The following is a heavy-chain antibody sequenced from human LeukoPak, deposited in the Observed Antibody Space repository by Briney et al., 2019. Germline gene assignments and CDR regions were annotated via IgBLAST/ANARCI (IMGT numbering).Heavy chain of an antibody. V-gene: IGHV3-11*06. D-gene: IGHD3-16*01. CDR1: GFTFSDYY. CDR3: ARLIIVATNFDY. Sequence: PGGSLRLSCAASGFTFSDYYMSGLRQAPGKGLEGVSYISSSSSYTNYADSVKGRFTISRDNAKTSLYLQMNSLRAEDTAVYYCARLIIVATNFDYWGQGTLVTVSS. J-gene: IGHJ4*02. CDR2: ISSSSSYT.